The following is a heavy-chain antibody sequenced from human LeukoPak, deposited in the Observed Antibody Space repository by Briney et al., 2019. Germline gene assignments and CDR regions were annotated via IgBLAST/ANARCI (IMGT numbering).Heavy chain of an antibody. CDR2: IYYSGST. D-gene: IGHD3-10*01. CDR1: GGSISSYH. J-gene: IGHJ5*02. CDR3: ARVGYYGSGNDFRFDP. Sequence: SETLSLTCTVSGGSISSYHWSWIRQPPGKGLEWIGYIYYSGSTNYNPSLKSRVTISVDTSKNQFSLKLSSVTAADTAVYYCARVGYYGSGNDFRFDPWGQGTLVTVSS. V-gene: IGHV4-59*01.